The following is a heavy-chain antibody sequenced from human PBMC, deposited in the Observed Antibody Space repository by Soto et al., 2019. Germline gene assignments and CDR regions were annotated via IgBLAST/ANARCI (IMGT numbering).Heavy chain of an antibody. Sequence: QVQLVQSGAEVKKPGASVKVSCKASGYTFTSYGISWVRQAPGQGLEWMGWISAYNGNTNYAQKLQGRVTMTTDTATSTAYMELRSLRSDDTAVYYCARERAPGIAAAGTVWFDPWGQGTLVTVSS. V-gene: IGHV1-18*04. CDR1: GYTFTSYG. CDR2: ISAYNGNT. CDR3: ARERAPGIAAAGTVWFDP. J-gene: IGHJ5*02. D-gene: IGHD6-13*01.